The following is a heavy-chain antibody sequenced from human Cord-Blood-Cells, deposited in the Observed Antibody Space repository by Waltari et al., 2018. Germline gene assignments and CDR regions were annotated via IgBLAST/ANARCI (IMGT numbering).Heavy chain of an antibody. J-gene: IGHJ4*02. V-gene: IGHV2-5*01. D-gene: IGHD4-17*01. CDR3: AHRPGGDYFYYFDY. CDR1: GFSLSTSGGG. Sequence: QITLKESGPTLVKPTQTLTLTCTFPGFSLSTSGGGGGWIRQPPGKALEWLALIYWNDDKRYSPSLKSRLTITKDTSKNQVVLTMTNMDPVDTATYYCAHRPGGDYFYYFDYWGQGTLVTVSS. CDR2: IYWNDDK.